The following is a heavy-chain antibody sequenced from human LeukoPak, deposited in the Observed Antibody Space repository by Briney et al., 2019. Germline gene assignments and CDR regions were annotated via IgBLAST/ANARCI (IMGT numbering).Heavy chain of an antibody. CDR3: AKELHGSGNYAFDY. D-gene: IGHD3-10*01. CDR1: GFTFSSCA. CDR2: VSVNGGTT. Sequence: GGSLRLSCAASGFTFSSCALSWVRQAPGKGLEWVSTVSVNGGTTYYADSVKGRLTISRDNSKNTLYLQMNSLRAEDTAVYFCAKELHGSGNYAFDYWGQGTLVTVSS. J-gene: IGHJ4*02. V-gene: IGHV3-23*01.